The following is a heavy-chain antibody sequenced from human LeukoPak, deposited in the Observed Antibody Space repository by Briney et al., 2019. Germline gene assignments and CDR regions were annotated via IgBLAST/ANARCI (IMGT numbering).Heavy chain of an antibody. Sequence: SETLSLTCAVSGVSLTSNKWWGWIRQPPGKGLEWIGEINHSGSTNYNPSLKSRVTISVDASKNQFSLKLSSVTAADTAVYYCARKRGQWLVRGWFDPWGQGTLVTVSS. J-gene: IGHJ5*02. D-gene: IGHD6-19*01. CDR3: ARKRGQWLVRGWFDP. CDR2: INHSGST. CDR1: GVSLTSNKW. V-gene: IGHV4-4*02.